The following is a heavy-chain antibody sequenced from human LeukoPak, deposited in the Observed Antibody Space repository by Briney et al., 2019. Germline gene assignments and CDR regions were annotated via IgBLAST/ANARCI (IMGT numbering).Heavy chain of an antibody. J-gene: IGHJ4*02. CDR3: ASGPGKYRLRN. V-gene: IGHV3-30*04. D-gene: IGHD5-12*01. CDR1: GFTFSSYA. Sequence: GGSLRLSCAASGFTFSSYAMHWVRQAPGKGLEWVAVISYDGSNKYYADSVKGRFTISRDNSKNTLYLQMNSLRAEDTAVYYCASGPGKYRLRNWGQGTLVTVSS. CDR2: ISYDGSNK.